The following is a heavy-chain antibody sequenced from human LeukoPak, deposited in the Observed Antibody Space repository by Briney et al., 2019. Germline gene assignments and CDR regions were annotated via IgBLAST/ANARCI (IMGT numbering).Heavy chain of an antibody. D-gene: IGHD2-15*01. CDR1: GFTFSSYA. Sequence: PGGSLRLSCAASGFTFSSYAMSWVRQTSGKGLEWVSGISGSGGSTYYADSVKGRLTISRDNSKNTLYLQMNSLTAEDTAVYYCAKDVMGCSGGSCYSAHDYWGHGTLVSVSS. CDR2: ISGSGGST. J-gene: IGHJ4*01. V-gene: IGHV3-23*01. CDR3: AKDVMGCSGGSCYSAHDY.